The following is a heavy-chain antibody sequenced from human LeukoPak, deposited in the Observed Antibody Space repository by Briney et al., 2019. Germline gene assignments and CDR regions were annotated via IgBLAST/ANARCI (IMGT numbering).Heavy chain of an antibody. J-gene: IGHJ4*02. CDR1: GLTFSSYA. V-gene: IGHV3-23*01. CDR3: VKRGIMIPQVIIVGFHKEAYYFDC. Sequence: GGSLRLSCAAAGLTFSSYAMSWVRQAPGKGLEWVSGISDSGGSTHYADSVKGRFIISRDNSKNTLYLQMNSLRAEDTAVYYCVKRGIMIPQVIIVGFHKEAYYFDCWGQGTLVTVSS. CDR2: ISDSGGST. D-gene: IGHD3-10*01.